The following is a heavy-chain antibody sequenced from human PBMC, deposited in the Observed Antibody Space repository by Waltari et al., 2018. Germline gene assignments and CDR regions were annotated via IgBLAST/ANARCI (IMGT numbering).Heavy chain of an antibody. J-gene: IGHJ3*01. CDR3: GRDPNGDYVGAFDF. CDR1: GFIFSNYA. V-gene: IGHV3-23*01. Sequence: EVQLLESGGGLVQPGGSLRLSCVASGFIFSNYAMTWVRQAPGKGLEWVSSVSVSGRRKYYADSVKGRFTISRDNSKNTLYLQVDSLRAQDTAVYYCGRDPNGDYVGAFDFWGQGTMVTVSS. D-gene: IGHD4-17*01. CDR2: VSVSGRRK.